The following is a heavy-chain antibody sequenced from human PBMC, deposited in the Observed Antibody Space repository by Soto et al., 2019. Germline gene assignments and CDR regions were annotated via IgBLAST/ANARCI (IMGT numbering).Heavy chain of an antibody. CDR2: ISKGGVGT. CDR3: AKHLGIHNAGGLDY. Sequence: EVQLLESGGGLVQPGGSLRLSCAASRFLFENFTMNWVRQAPGRGLEWLSAISKGGVGTYYADSVKGRFTISRDDFENTLYLKMNSLTADDTALYYCAKHLGIHNAGGLDYWGQGTLVTVSS. J-gene: IGHJ4*02. D-gene: IGHD1-20*01. CDR1: RFLFENFT. V-gene: IGHV3-23*01.